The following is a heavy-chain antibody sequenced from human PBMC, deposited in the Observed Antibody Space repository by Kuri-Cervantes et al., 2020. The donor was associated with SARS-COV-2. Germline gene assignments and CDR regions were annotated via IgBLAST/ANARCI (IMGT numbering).Heavy chain of an antibody. V-gene: IGHV3-53*01. CDR2: IYSGGST. J-gene: IGHJ4*02. CDR3: VRSFDH. CDR1: GFTVSSNY. Sequence: GGSLRLSCAASGFTVSSNYMSWVRQAPGKGLEWVPVIYSGGSTYYADSVKGRFIISRDNAKNSLDLQMNSLGPEDTAVYYCVRSFDHWGQGHPVTVSS.